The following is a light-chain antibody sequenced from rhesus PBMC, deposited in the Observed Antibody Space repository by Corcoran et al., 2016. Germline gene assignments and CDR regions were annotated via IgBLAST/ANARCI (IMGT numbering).Light chain of an antibody. CDR1: SSDIGGYND. CDR3: CSYRSGSTFV. CDR2: DVS. Sequence: QSALTQPPSVSKSPGQSVTISCTGTSSDIGGYNDVSWYQQHPDTAPRLLIYDVSKRPSGASDRFSGSKSGNTASLTISGLQAEDEAEYYCCSYRSGSTFVFGSGTKLTVL. V-gene: IGLV2S9*01. J-gene: IGLJ6*01.